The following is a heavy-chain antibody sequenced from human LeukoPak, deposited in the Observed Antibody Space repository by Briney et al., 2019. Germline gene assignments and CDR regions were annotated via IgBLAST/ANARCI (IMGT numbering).Heavy chain of an antibody. D-gene: IGHD4-23*01. CDR2: FDPEDGET. J-gene: IGHJ4*02. CDR3: ATVSRWYQGTEGYYFDY. V-gene: IGHV1-24*01. CDR1: GYTLTELS. Sequence: ASVKVSCKVSGYTLTELSMHWVRQAPGKGLEWMGGFDPEDGETIYAQKFQGRVTMTEDTSTDTDYMELSSLRTEDTAGYYCATVSRWYQGTEGYYFDYWGQGTLVTVSS.